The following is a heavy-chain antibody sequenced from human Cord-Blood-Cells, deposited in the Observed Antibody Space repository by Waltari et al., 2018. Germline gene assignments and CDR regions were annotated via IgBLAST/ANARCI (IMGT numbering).Heavy chain of an antibody. Sequence: EVQLVESGGGLVQPGGSLRLSCAASGFTVSSNYMSWVRQAPGKGLEGVSIIYSGGSTYYAESVKGRFTISRDNSKNTLYLQMNSLGAEDTAVYYCARGFREGAADYWGQGTLVTVSS. CDR2: IYSGGST. V-gene: IGHV3-66*01. D-gene: IGHD1-26*01. J-gene: IGHJ4*02. CDR3: ARGFREGAADY. CDR1: GFTVSSNY.